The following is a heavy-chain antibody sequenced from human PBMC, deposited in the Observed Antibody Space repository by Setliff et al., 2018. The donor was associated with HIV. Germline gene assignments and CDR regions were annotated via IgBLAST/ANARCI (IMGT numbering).Heavy chain of an antibody. D-gene: IGHD3-10*01. CDR1: GFTFSDHY. CDR2: TRNKVNSYTT. J-gene: IGHJ6*03. CDR3: ARGRLLWSGSYYYYYMDV. V-gene: IGHV3-72*01. Sequence: GGSLSLSCAASGFTFSDHYMDWVRQAPGKGLEWVGRTRNKVNSYTTEYAASVKGRFTISRDDSKKSLYLQMNSLKTEDTAVYYCARGRLLWSGSYYYYYMDVWGKGTTVTVSS.